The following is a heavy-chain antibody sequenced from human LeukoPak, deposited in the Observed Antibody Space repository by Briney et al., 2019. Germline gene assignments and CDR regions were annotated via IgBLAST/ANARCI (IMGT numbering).Heavy chain of an antibody. CDR1: GFTFSSHA. CDR3: ARDLSRTYTVDY. Sequence: GGSLRLSCAASGFTFSSHAMHWVRQAPGKGLEWVAFVSYDGSINSYADFVKGRFTISRDNSKNTLYLQMNSLRAEDTAVYFCARDLSRTYTVDYWGQGTLVTVSS. V-gene: IGHV3-30-3*01. J-gene: IGHJ4*02. CDR2: VSYDGSIN. D-gene: IGHD2-2*02.